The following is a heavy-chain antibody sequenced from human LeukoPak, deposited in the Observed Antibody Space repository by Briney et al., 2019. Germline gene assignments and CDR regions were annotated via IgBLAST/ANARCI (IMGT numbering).Heavy chain of an antibody. CDR3: ARDAVSTTTAGGIDY. CDR1: GYTFTNYG. V-gene: IGHV1-18*01. J-gene: IGHJ4*02. D-gene: IGHD5/OR15-5a*01. Sequence: ASVKVSCKASGYTFTNYGISWVRQAPGQGLGWMGWISAYSGYTHYAQKIQGRVTVTTEASTSTAYMELRNLTSYDTAVYYCARDAVSTTTAGGIDYWGQGTLVTVSS. CDR2: ISAYSGYT.